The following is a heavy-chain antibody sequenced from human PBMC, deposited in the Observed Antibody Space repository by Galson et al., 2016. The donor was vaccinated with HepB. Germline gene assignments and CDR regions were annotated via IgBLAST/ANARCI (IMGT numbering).Heavy chain of an antibody. CDR3: ARRGGGYLDY. CDR1: GYTFSTCA. D-gene: IGHD3-16*01. J-gene: IGHJ4*02. V-gene: IGHV1-3*01. CDR2: INAGTGDT. Sequence: SVKVACKASGYTFSTCAIHWVRQAPGQGLEWMGWINAGTGDTRYSQNFQGGVTITRDTFASTVYMEMDSLGSEDTAVYYCARRGGGYLDYWGQGTLVTVSS.